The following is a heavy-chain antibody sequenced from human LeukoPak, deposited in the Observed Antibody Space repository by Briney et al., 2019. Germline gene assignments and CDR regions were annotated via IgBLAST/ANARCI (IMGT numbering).Heavy chain of an antibody. V-gene: IGHV1-69*05. Sequence: ASVKASCKASGGTFSSYAISWVRQAPGQGLEWMGGIIPIFGTANYAQKFQGRVTITTDESTSTAYMELSSLRSEDTAVYYCARGPKYYYYYYYMDVWGKGTTVTVSS. CDR1: GGTFSSYA. CDR3: ARGPKYYYYYYYMDV. CDR2: IIPIFGTA. J-gene: IGHJ6*03.